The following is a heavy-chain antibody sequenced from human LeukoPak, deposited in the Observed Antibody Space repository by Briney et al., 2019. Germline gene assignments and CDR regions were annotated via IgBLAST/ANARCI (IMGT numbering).Heavy chain of an antibody. J-gene: IGHJ4*02. V-gene: IGHV3-30-3*01. CDR3: ARDFRDYRDYVAYFDS. CDR2: ILYDGTNQ. CDR1: GFTFSTYA. Sequence: GGSLRLSCAASGFTFSTYAMHWVRQAPGKGLEWVAVILYDGTNQYYADSVKGRFTISRDNSRNALYLQMNSLKVEDTAVYYCARDFRDYRDYVAYFDSWGQGTLVTVSS. D-gene: IGHD4-17*01.